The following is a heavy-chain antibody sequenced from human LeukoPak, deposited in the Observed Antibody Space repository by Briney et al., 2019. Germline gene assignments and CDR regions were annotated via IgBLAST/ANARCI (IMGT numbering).Heavy chain of an antibody. Sequence: SVKVSCKASGGTFSSYAISWVRQAPGQGLEWMGRIIPILGIANYAQKFQGRVTITADKSTSTAYMELSSLRSEDTAVYYCARDPYDYGDSSPFDYWGQGTLVTVSS. CDR1: GGTFSSYA. D-gene: IGHD4-17*01. V-gene: IGHV1-69*04. J-gene: IGHJ4*02. CDR2: IIPILGIA. CDR3: ARDPYDYGDSSPFDY.